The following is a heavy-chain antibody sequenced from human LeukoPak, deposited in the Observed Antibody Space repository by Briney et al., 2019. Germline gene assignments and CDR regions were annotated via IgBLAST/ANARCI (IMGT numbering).Heavy chain of an antibody. V-gene: IGHV4-34*01. CDR3: ARGRSGYYRRAFDI. Sequence: PSETLSLTCAVYGGSFSGYYWSWIRQPPGKGLEWIGEINHSGSTNYNPSLKSRVTISVDTSKNQFSLKLSSVTAADTAVYYCARGRSGYYRRAFDIWGQWTMVTVSS. J-gene: IGHJ3*02. D-gene: IGHD3-22*01. CDR2: INHSGST. CDR1: GGSFSGYY.